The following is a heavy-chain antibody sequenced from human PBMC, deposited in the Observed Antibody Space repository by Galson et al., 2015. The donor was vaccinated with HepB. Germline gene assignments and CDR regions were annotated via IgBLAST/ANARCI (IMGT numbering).Heavy chain of an antibody. D-gene: IGHD1-14*01. CDR1: GDSFSRYY. V-gene: IGHV4-34*12. Sequence: ETLSLTCAVYGDSFSRYYWSWIRQPPGKGLEWIGEVIHSGSTNYHPSLKSRVTISVDTSKDQFSLKLRSVTAADTAVYYCVRGTGRFDPWGQGTLVTVSS. CDR3: VRGTGRFDP. CDR2: VIHSGST. J-gene: IGHJ5*02.